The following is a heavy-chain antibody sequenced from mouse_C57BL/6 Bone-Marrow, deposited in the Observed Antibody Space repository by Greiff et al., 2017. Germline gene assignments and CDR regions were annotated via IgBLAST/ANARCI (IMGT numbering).Heavy chain of an antibody. CDR3: ARFTTVPYYFDY. CDR2: IYPGSGST. V-gene: IGHV1-55*01. D-gene: IGHD1-1*01. Sequence: QVQLKQPGAELVKPGASVKMSCKASGYTFTSYWITWVKQRPGQGLEWIGDIYPGSGSTNYNEKFKSKATLTVDTPSSTAYMQLSSLTSEDSAVYYCARFTTVPYYFDYWGQGTTLTVSS. J-gene: IGHJ2*01. CDR1: GYTFTSYW.